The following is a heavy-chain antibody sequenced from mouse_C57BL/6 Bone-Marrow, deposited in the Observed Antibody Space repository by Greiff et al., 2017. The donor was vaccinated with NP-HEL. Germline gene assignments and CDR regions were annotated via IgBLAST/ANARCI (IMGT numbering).Heavy chain of an antibody. CDR3: AKWALDWYFDV. V-gene: IGHV1-19*01. CDR1: GYTFTDYY. CDR2: INPYNGGT. J-gene: IGHJ1*03. D-gene: IGHD2-10*02. Sequence: EVKLMESGPVLVKPGASVKMSCKASGYTFTDYYMNWVKQSHGKSLEWIGVINPYNGGTSYNQKFKGKATLTVDKSSSTAYMELNSLTSEDSAVYYCAKWALDWYFDVWGTGTTVTVSS.